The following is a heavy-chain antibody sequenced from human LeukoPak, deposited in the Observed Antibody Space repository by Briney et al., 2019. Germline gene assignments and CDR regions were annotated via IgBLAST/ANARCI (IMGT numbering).Heavy chain of an antibody. J-gene: IGHJ4*02. D-gene: IGHD5-18*01. CDR2: IYYSGST. CDR3: ARVVRGYGPTYYFDY. CDR1: GGSISSYY. V-gene: IGHV4-59*01. Sequence: SETLSLTCTVSGGSISSYYWSWIRQPPGKGLEWIGYIYYSGSTNYNPSLKSRVTISVDTSKNQFSLKLSSVTAADTAVYYCARVVRGYGPTYYFDYWGQGTLVTVSS.